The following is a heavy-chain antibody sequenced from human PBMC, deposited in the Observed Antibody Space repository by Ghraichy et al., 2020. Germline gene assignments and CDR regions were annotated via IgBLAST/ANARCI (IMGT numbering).Heavy chain of an antibody. J-gene: IGHJ4*02. V-gene: IGHV1-18*01. CDR1: GYTFTSYG. D-gene: IGHD3-22*01. CDR3: ARANYYDSSGYHTDDY. Sequence: ASVKVSCKASGYTFTSYGISWVRQAPGQGLEWMGWISAYNGNTNYAQKLQGRVTMTTDTSTSTAYMELRSLRSDDTAVYYCARANYYDSSGYHTDDYWGQGTLVTVSS. CDR2: ISAYNGNT.